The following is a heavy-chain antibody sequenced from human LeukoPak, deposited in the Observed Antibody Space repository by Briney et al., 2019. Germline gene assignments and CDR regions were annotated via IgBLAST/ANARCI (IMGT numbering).Heavy chain of an antibody. D-gene: IGHD1-26*01. CDR1: GFTFSSYS. CDR2: ISSTSTYI. J-gene: IGHJ4*02. V-gene: IGHV3-21*01. CDR3: ARVGVVGATTGYDY. Sequence: GGSLRLSCAASGFTFSSYSMNWGRQAPGKGLEWVSSISSTSTYIYYADSVKGRFTISRDNAKNSLYLQMNSLRAEDTAVYYCARVGVVGATTGYDYWGQGTLVTVSS.